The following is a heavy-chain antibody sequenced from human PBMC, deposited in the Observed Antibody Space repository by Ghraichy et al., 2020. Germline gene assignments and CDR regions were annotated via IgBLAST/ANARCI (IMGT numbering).Heavy chain of an antibody. V-gene: IGHV4-39*02. D-gene: IGHD3-10*01. CDR3: AGQNDSMIRGVSIRGPFDL. CDR1: GGSVGSSSFY. CDR2: IYHSGST. Sequence: SETLSLTCTVSGGSVGSSSFYWGWIRQPPGKGLEGNGSIYHSGSTYYNPSLESRLTISVDTSKNHLSLKLSSVTAADTAVYYCAGQNDSMIRGVSIRGPFDLRDRGTLHTVSS. J-gene: IGHJ2*01.